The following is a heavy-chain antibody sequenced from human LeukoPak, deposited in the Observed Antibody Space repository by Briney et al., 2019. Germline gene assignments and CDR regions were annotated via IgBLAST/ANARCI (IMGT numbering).Heavy chain of an antibody. CDR1: GYTFTGYY. J-gene: IGHJ5*02. V-gene: IGHV1-2*06. Sequence: ASVKVSCKTSGYTFTGYYMHWLRQAPGQGLEWMGRINPNSGGTYYAQKFQGRVTMTRDTSISTSYMELTSLISDDTAVYYCAGGVLHGGGNLFDPWGQGTLVTVSP. CDR2: INPNSGGT. D-gene: IGHD3-16*01. CDR3: AGGVLHGGGNLFDP.